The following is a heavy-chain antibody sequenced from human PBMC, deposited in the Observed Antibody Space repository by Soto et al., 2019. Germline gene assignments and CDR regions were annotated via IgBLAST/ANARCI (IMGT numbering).Heavy chain of an antibody. D-gene: IGHD5-18*01. V-gene: IGHV5-51*01. J-gene: IGHJ6*02. CDR2: IYPGDSDT. Sequence: EVQLVQSGAEVKKPGESLKISCKDSGYSFSSHWIGWVRQVPGKGLEWMGIIYPGDSDTRYSPSFQGQVTISADKSINTAYLHWSSLKASDTAMYYCARQRAYRFGLNYYYYAMDVWGQGTTVTVSS. CDR1: GYSFSSHW. CDR3: ARQRAYRFGLNYYYYAMDV.